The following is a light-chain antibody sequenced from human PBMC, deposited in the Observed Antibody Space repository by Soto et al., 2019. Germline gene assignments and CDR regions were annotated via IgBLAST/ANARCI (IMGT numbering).Light chain of an antibody. J-gene: IGLJ1*01. CDR1: SSDVGGYNY. Sequence: LTQPPSAPGSPGQSVTISCTGTSSDVGGYNYVSWYQQHPGKAPKLMIYEVSKRPSGVPDRFSGSKSGNTASLTVSGLQAEVEADYYCSSFAGSNNYVFGTGTKVTV. CDR2: EVS. V-gene: IGLV2-8*01. CDR3: SSFAGSNNYV.